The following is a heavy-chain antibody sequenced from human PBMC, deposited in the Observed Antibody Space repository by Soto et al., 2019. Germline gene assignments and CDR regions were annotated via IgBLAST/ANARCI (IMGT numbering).Heavy chain of an antibody. Sequence: VQLLESGGGLVQPGGSLRLSCAASGFTFSSYAISWVRQAPGQGLEWMGGIIPIFGTANYAQKFQGRVTITADESTSTAYMELSSLRSEDTAVYYCARADGLYCSSTSCYLNWFDPWGQGTLVTVSS. V-gene: IGHV1-69*01. J-gene: IGHJ5*02. CDR1: GFTFSSYA. CDR3: ARADGLYCSSTSCYLNWFDP. D-gene: IGHD2-2*01. CDR2: IIPIFGTA.